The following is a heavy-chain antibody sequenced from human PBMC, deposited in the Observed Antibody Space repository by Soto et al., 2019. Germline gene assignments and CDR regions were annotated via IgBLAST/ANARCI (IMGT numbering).Heavy chain of an antibody. CDR2: FYNGGST. V-gene: IGHV3-53*04. CDR1: GFTVSSNY. Sequence: EVQLVESGGGLVQPGGSLRLSCAASGFTVSSNYMNWVRQAPGKGLEWVSVFYNGGSTYYADSVKGRFTISRHNSKNTLYLQMNSLRAEDTAVYYCARDKDNGLRAFDIWCQGKMVTVS. J-gene: IGHJ3*02. CDR3: ARDKDNGLRAFDI. D-gene: IGHD2-15*01.